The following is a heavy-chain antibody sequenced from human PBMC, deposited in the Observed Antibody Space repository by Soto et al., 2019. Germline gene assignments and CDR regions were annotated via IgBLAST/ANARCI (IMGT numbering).Heavy chain of an antibody. V-gene: IGHV4-39*01. D-gene: IGHD3-22*01. CDR2: MYSSGKT. CDR3: ARQPYDSSGYYYGA. Sequence: QLQLQESGPGLVKPSETLSLTCTVSAGSISRSNYYWGWIRQPPGKGLEWIGSMYSSGKTYYNPSPKIRVTISVDTSKYQFSLKLTSVTAADTAVYYCARQPYDSSGYYYGAWGQGTLVTVSS. CDR1: AGSISRSNYY. J-gene: IGHJ5*02.